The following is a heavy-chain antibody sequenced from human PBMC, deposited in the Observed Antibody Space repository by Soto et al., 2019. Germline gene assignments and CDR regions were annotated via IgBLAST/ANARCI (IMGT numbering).Heavy chain of an antibody. CDR3: AKERGYNYGYDAMDV. D-gene: IGHD5-18*01. V-gene: IGHV3-23*01. Sequence: EVQLLESGGGLVQPGGSLRLSCAAPGFTFSSYAMSWVRQAPGKGLEWVSGIRGSGGSTYYADSVKGRFTSSRDNSKNTLYLQTNSLRAEDTAVYYCAKERGYNYGYDAMDVWGQGTTVTVSS. CDR2: IRGSGGST. J-gene: IGHJ6*02. CDR1: GFTFSSYA.